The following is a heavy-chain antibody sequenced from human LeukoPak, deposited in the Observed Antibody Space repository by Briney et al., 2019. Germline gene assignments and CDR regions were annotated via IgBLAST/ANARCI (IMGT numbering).Heavy chain of an antibody. D-gene: IGHD5-24*01. CDR3: ARVRDGYNNDAFDI. Sequence: SETLSLTCTVSGGSISSYYWSWIRQPPGRGLEWIGYIYYNGGTNYNPSLKSRVTISVDTSKNQFSLRLSSVTAADTAVYYCARVRDGYNNDAFDIWGQGTMVTVSS. J-gene: IGHJ3*02. V-gene: IGHV4-59*01. CDR2: IYYNGGT. CDR1: GGSISSYY.